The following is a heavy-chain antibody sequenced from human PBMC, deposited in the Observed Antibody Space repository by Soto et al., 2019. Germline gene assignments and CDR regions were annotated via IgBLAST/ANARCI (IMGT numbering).Heavy chain of an antibody. D-gene: IGHD7-27*01. J-gene: IGHJ4*02. CDR1: GGSFSGYY. Sequence: QVQLQQWGAGLLKPSETLSLTCAVYGGSFSGYYWTWIRQPPGTGLEWIGEINHSGSTNCNPSLKGRVTIPVDTSTNPFSLNLTSVTAADTAVYNCARNKITGVLDYWGQGTLVTLSS. V-gene: IGHV4-34*01. CDR3: ARNKITGVLDY. CDR2: INHSGST.